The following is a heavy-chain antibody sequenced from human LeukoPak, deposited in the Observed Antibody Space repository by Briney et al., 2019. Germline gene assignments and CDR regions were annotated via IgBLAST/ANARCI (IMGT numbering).Heavy chain of an antibody. V-gene: IGHV1-24*01. CDR3: ATDFPPKSDVFDY. J-gene: IGHJ4*02. Sequence: ASVKVSCKVSGYTLTELSMHWVRQAPGKGLEWMGGFDPEDGETIYAQKFQGRVAMTGDTSTDTAYMELSSLRPEDTAVYYCATDFPPKSDVFDYWGQGTLVTVSS. D-gene: IGHD3-16*01. CDR2: FDPEDGET. CDR1: GYTLTELS.